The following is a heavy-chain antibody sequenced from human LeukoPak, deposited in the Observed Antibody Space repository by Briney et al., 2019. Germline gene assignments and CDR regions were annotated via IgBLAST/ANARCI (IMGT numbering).Heavy chain of an antibody. V-gene: IGHV3-64D*06. D-gene: IGHD3-10*01. J-gene: IGHJ4*02. CDR2: ISSYGGST. Sequence: GGSLRLSCSASGFTFSSYGMHWVRQAPGKGLEYVSAISSYGGSTYYADSVKGRFTISRDNSKNTLYLQMSSLRPEDTAVYYCVKGVLWFGESLYFDYWGQGSLDTVSS. CDR3: VKGVLWFGESLYFDY. CDR1: GFTFSSYG.